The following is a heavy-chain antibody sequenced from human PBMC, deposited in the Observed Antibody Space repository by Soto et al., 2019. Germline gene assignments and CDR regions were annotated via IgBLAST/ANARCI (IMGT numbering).Heavy chain of an antibody. V-gene: IGHV3-30*18. CDR2: ISYDGSNK. J-gene: IGHJ3*02. Sequence: GGSLRLSCAASGFTFSSYGMHWVRQAPGKGLEWVAVISYDGSNKYYADSVKGRFTISRDNSKNTLYLQMNSLRAEDTAVYYCAKARDAFDIWGQGTMVTVSS. CDR3: AKARDAFDI. CDR1: GFTFSSYG.